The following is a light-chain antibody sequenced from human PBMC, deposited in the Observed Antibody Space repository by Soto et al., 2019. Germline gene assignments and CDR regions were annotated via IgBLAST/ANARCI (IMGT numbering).Light chain of an antibody. CDR2: RAS. J-gene: IGKJ1*01. CDR3: LQYHNLWA. CDR1: QNIYSN. Sequence: IVMTQSPATRSVSPGERVTLSCRASQNIYSNIAWYQQRPGQAPRLLIYRASTRATGVPARFSGSGSGTDFTLTISSLQSEDFTVYSCLQYHNLWAFGQGTKVDIK. V-gene: IGKV3-15*01.